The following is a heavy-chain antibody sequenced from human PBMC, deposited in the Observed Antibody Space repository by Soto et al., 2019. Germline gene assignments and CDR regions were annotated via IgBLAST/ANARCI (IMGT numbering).Heavy chain of an antibody. CDR2: ISYDGSNK. CDR3: AKDTFYASYAFDI. D-gene: IGHD4-17*01. V-gene: IGHV3-30*18. Sequence: GGSLRLSCAASGFTFSSYGMHWVRQAPGKGLEWVAVISYDGSNKYYADSVKGRFTISRDNSKNTLYLQMNSLRAEDTAVYYCAKDTFYASYAFDIWGQGTMVTVSS. CDR1: GFTFSSYG. J-gene: IGHJ3*02.